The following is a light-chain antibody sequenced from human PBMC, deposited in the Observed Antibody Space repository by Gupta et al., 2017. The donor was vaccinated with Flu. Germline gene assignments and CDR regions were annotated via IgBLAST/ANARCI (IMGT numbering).Light chain of an antibody. CDR2: SNN. J-gene: IGLJ3*02. CDR1: SSNIGSNS. Sequence: QSVLTQPPSVSGTPGQRVTISCSGSSSNIGSNSVNWYQQLPGTAPKILIYSNNQRPSGVPDRFSGSKSGTSASLAISRLQSEDEADYYCAAWDDSLNGPVFGGGTKLTVL. CDR3: AAWDDSLNGPV. V-gene: IGLV1-44*01.